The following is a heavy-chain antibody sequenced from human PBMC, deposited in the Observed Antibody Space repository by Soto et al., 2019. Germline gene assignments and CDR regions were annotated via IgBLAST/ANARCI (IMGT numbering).Heavy chain of an antibody. Sequence: PGGSLRLSCAASGFTFDDYAMHWVRQAPGKGLEWVSGINWNSGSIGYADSVKGRFTISRDNAKTSLYLQMNSLRAEDTAVYYCARVPVPNGILIDYWGQGTLVTVSS. CDR2: INWNSGSI. CDR1: GFTFDDYA. V-gene: IGHV3-9*01. CDR3: ARVPVPNGILIDY. J-gene: IGHJ4*01. D-gene: IGHD2-8*01.